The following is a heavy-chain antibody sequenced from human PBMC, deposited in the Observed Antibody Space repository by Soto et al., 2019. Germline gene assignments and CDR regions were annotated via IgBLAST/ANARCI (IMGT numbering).Heavy chain of an antibody. CDR3: ARTAAAGKYYYGMDV. CDR2: IYPGDSDT. J-gene: IGHJ6*02. Sequence: PGESLKISCKGSGYSFTSYWIGWVRQMPGKGLECMGIIYPGDSDTRYSPSFQGQVTISADKSISTASLQWSSLKASDTAMYYCARTAAAGKYYYGMDVWSQGTTVTVSS. V-gene: IGHV5-51*01. D-gene: IGHD6-13*01. CDR1: GYSFTSYW.